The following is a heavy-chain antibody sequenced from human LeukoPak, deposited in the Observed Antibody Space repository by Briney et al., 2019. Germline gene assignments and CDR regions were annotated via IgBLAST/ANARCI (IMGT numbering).Heavy chain of an antibody. V-gene: IGHV1-18*01. D-gene: IGHD2-8*01. CDR3: ARDLVHHRLLATNYNWFDP. CDR1: GYIFSSYG. Sequence: ASVEVSCKASGYIFSSYGISWVRQAPGQGLEWMGWINTYNGNTKYAQKVQGRVTMTTDTSTSTAYMEVRSLRSDDTAVYYCARDLVHHRLLATNYNWFDPWGQGTLVTVSS. CDR2: INTYNGNT. J-gene: IGHJ5*02.